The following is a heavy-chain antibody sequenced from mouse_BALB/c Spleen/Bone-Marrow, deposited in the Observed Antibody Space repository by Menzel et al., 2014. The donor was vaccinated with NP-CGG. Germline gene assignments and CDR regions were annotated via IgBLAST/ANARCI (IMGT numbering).Heavy chain of an antibody. CDR3: ARNPYGNYAMDY. Sequence: QVQLKESGPGLVAPSQSLSITCTVSGFSLTTYGVHWVRQPPGKGLEWLVVIWSDGSTTYNSALKSRLSISKDNSKSHVFLKMNSLQTDDTAMYYCARNPYGNYAMDYWGQGTSVTVSS. V-gene: IGHV2-6*02. CDR2: IWSDGST. J-gene: IGHJ4*01. D-gene: IGHD2-10*02. CDR1: GFSLTTYG.